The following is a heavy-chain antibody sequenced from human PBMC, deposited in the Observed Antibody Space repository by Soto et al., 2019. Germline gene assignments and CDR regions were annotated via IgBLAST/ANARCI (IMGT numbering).Heavy chain of an antibody. D-gene: IGHD3-3*01. CDR3: ARGLKKVTIFGVVTLDAFDI. CDR2: MNPNSGNT. CDR1: GYTFTSYD. V-gene: IGHV1-8*01. J-gene: IGHJ3*02. Sequence: GASVKVSWKASGYTFTSYDINWVRQATGQGLEWMGWMNPNSGNTGYAQKFQGRVTMTRNTSISTAYMELSSLRSEDTAVYYCARGLKKVTIFGVVTLDAFDIWGQGTMVTVSS.